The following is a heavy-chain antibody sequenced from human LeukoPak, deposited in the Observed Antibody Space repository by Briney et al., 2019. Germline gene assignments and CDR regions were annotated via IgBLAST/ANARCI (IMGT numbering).Heavy chain of an antibody. J-gene: IGHJ5*02. CDR2: IWYDGSNK. Sequence: GRSLRLSCAASGFTFSNYGMHWVRQAPGKGLEWVAVIWYDGSNKYYADSVKGRFTISRDNSKNTLYLQINSLRGEDTAVYYCAREVLVYTAMVGFDPWGQGTLVTVSS. CDR3: AREVLVYTAMVGFDP. D-gene: IGHD5-18*01. V-gene: IGHV3-33*01. CDR1: GFTFSNYG.